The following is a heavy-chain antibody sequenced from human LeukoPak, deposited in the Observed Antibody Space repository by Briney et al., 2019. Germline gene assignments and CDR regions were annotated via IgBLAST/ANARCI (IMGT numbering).Heavy chain of an antibody. D-gene: IGHD5-18*01. V-gene: IGHV3-21*01. CDR3: ARDRYSYGYALDC. Sequence: GGSLRLSCAASGFTFSSYSMNWVRQAPGKGLEWVSSISSSSSYIYYADSVKGRFTISRDNAKNSLYLQMNSLRVEDSAVYYCARDRYSYGYALDCWGQGTLVTVSS. CDR1: GFTFSSYS. CDR2: ISSSSSYI. J-gene: IGHJ4*02.